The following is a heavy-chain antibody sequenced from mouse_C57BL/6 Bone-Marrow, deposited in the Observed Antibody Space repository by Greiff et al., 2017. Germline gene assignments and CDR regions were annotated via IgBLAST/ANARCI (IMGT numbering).Heavy chain of an antibody. J-gene: IGHJ1*03. CDR3: ARDYGSSYWYFDV. V-gene: IGHV1-85*01. Sequence: QVQLQQSGPELVKPGASVKLSCKASGYTFTSYDINWVKQRPGQGLEWIGWIYPRDGSTKYNEKFKGKATLTVEPSSSTAYMGLHSLTSEDSAVYFCARDYGSSYWYFDVWGTGTTVTVSS. D-gene: IGHD1-1*01. CDR2: IYPRDGST. CDR1: GYTFTSYD.